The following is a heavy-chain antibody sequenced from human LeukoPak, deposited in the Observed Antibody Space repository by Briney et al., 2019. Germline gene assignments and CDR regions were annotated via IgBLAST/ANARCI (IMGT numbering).Heavy chain of an antibody. Sequence: GSLRLPCVASANYWMHWVRQAPGKGLGWVSHNNSDGSWTTYADTVKGRFTISRDNAKNTLYLQMNGLRDEDTAVYYCARGFADFVWGSYPSSYWGQGTLVTVSS. D-gene: IGHD3-16*02. J-gene: IGHJ4*02. V-gene: IGHV3-74*01. CDR1: ANYW. CDR2: NNSDGSWT. CDR3: ARGFADFVWGSYPSSY.